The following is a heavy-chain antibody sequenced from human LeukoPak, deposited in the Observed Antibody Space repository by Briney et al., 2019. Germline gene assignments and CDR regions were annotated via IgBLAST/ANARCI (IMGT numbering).Heavy chain of an antibody. Sequence: GESLKISCKGSGYTFTSYWIAWVRQMPGKGLEWMGIIYPGDSDTRYSPSFQGQVIISADKSTSTAYLQWSSLKASDTAMYYCARGGDYTRRSMVRGVIAYGMDVWGQGTTVTVSS. V-gene: IGHV5-51*01. D-gene: IGHD3-10*01. CDR3: ARGGDYTRRSMVRGVIAYGMDV. CDR1: GYTFTSYW. J-gene: IGHJ6*02. CDR2: IYPGDSDT.